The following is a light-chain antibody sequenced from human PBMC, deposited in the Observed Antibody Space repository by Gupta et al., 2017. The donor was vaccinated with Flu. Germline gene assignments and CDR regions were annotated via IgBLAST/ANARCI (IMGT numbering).Light chain of an antibody. CDR2: EVS. V-gene: IGLV2-14*02. J-gene: IGLJ3*02. CDR1: SSEIGSYKF. Sequence: MAISCTGTSSEIGSYKFGSWYQQHPGKVHKLISYEVSGRASGVSDRFSGSKSGNTASLTISGLQADDEAVYDCSAFTSSSKLLFGGGTKLTVL. CDR3: SAFTSSSKLL.